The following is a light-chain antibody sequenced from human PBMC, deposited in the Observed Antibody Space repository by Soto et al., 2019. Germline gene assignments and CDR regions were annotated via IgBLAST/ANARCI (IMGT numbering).Light chain of an antibody. J-gene: IGLJ1*01. V-gene: IGLV1-40*01. CDR1: SSHIGAGYD. Sequence: SVLTQPPSVSGAPGQRVTISCTGSSSHIGAGYDVHWYQQLPGTAPKLLIYGNSNRPSGVPDRFSGSKSGTSASLAITGLQAEDEADYYCQSYDSSLSGSYVFGTGTKVTVL. CDR3: QSYDSSLSGSYV. CDR2: GNS.